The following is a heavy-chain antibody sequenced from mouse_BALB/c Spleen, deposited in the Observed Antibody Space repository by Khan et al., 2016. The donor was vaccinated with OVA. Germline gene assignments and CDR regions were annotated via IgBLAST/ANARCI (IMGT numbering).Heavy chain of an antibody. CDR1: GFTFSNYV. J-gene: IGHJ3*01. Sequence: EVELVESGGGLVKPGGSLKLSCAASGFTFSNYVMSWVRQSPEKRLEWVASISSGDSTYYPASVKGRFTISRDNARNILYLQMSSLRSEDTAMYYCARDYWFAYWGQGTLVTGSA. CDR2: ISSGDST. V-gene: IGHV5-6-5*01. CDR3: ARDYWFAY.